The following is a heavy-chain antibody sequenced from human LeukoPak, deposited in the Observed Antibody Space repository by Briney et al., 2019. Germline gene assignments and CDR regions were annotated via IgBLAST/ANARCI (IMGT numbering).Heavy chain of an antibody. CDR2: INSDGSDT. V-gene: IGHV3-74*01. CDR3: ARGRPYGMDV. J-gene: IGHJ6*02. CDR1: GXTFSSYW. Sequence: GGSLRLSWAASGXTFSSYWMHWVRQVPGKGLVWVSLINSDGSDTRYADSVKGRFTISRDNAKNTLYLQMNNLRAEDTAVYYCARGRPYGMDVWGQGTTVTVSS.